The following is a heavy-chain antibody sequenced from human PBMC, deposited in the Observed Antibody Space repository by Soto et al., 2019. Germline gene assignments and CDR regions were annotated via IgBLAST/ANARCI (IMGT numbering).Heavy chain of an antibody. CDR3: AASIFYYGMDV. J-gene: IGHJ6*02. CDR2: IYPGDSGT. Sequence: GESLKISCKGSGYTFTNYWIGWVRQMPGKGLEWMGIIYPGDSGTKYNPSFQGQVTISADKSITTTYLRWTSLKASDTAIYYCAASIFYYGMDVWGQGTRVTVSS. V-gene: IGHV5-51*01. CDR1: GYTFTNYW.